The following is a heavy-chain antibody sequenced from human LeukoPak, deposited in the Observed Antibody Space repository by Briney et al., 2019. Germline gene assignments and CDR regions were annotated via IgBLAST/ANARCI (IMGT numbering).Heavy chain of an antibody. V-gene: IGHV4-59*01. D-gene: IGHD6-19*01. CDR3: ARGSGWSNYYYYYGMDV. CDR1: GASISNYY. Sequence: PSETLSLTCTVSGASISNYYWSWIRQSPGKGLEWIGSIYYSGSTNYNPSLKSRVTMSVDTSKNQFSLEVTSVNAADTAIYYCARGSGWSNYYYYYGMDVWGQGTMVTVSS. J-gene: IGHJ6*02. CDR2: IYYSGST.